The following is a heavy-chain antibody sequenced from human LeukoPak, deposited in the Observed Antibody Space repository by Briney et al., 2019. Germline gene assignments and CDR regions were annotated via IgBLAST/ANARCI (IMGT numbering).Heavy chain of an antibody. CDR3: ARSQYYYDSSGYYH. CDR2: IYYSGST. Sequence: SETLSLTCTVSGGSISSGDYYWSWIRQPPGKGLEWIGYIYYSGSTYYNPSLKSRVTISVDTSKNQFSLKLSSVTAADTAVYYCARSQYYYDSSGYYHWGQGTLVTVSS. D-gene: IGHD3-22*01. V-gene: IGHV4-30-4*01. J-gene: IGHJ5*02. CDR1: GGSISSGDYY.